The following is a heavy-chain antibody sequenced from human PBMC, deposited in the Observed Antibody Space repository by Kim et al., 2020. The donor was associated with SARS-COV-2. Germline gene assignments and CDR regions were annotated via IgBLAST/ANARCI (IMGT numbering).Heavy chain of an antibody. J-gene: IGHJ4*02. CDR2: INHSGST. CDR3: ARVRSYGSRYFDY. D-gene: IGHD5-18*01. Sequence: SETLSLTCAVYGGSFSGYYWSWIRQPPGKGLEWIGEINHSGSTNYNPSLKSRVTISVDTSKNQFSLKLSSVTAADTAVYYCARVRSYGSRYFDYWGQGTLVTVSS. V-gene: IGHV4-34*01. CDR1: GGSFSGYY.